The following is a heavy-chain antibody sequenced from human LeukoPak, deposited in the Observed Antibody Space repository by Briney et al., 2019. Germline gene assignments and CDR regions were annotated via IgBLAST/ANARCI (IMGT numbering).Heavy chain of an antibody. CDR2: IYYSGST. CDR3: ARDRNVRPTKYYYGSGTTSGMDV. D-gene: IGHD3-10*01. V-gene: IGHV4-31*03. CDR1: GGSISSGGYY. J-gene: IGHJ6*04. Sequence: SETLSLTCTVSGGSISSGGYYWRWIRQHPGKGLEWIGYIYYSGSTYYNPSLKSRVTISVDTSKNQFSLKLSSVTAADTAVYYCARDRNVRPTKYYYGSGTTSGMDVWGKGTRSPSPQ.